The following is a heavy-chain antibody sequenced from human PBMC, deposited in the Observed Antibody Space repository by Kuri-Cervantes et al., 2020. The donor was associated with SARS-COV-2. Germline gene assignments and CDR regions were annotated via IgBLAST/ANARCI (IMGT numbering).Heavy chain of an antibody. CDR1: GYTFTSYG. CDR3: ARDGVADYYYYYMDV. CDR2: ISAYNGNT. V-gene: IGHV1-18*01. D-gene: IGHD2-15*01. Sequence: ASVKVSCKASGYTFTSYGISWVRQAPGQGLEWMGWISAYNGNTNYAQKLQGRVTMTTDTSTSTAYMELRSLRSDDTAVYYCARDGVADYYYYYMDVWGKGTTVTVSS. J-gene: IGHJ6*03.